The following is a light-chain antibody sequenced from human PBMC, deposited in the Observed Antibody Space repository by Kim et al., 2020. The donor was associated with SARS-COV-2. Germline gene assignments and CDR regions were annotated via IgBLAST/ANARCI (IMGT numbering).Light chain of an antibody. V-gene: IGLV1-51*01. CDR1: SSNIGKNY. CDR2: DNK. Sequence: QSVLTQPPSVSAAPGQKVTISCSGSSSNIGKNYVFWYQQLPGTAPKLVISDNKKRPSGVPDRFSGSKSGTSATLGITGLQTGDEADYYCGAWDSSLSAVVFGGGTQLTVL. CDR3: GAWDSSLSAVV. J-gene: IGLJ2*01.